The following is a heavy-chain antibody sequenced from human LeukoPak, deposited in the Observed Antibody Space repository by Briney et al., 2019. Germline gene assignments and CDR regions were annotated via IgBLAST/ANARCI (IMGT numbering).Heavy chain of an antibody. V-gene: IGHV4-34*09. J-gene: IGHJ5*02. CDR1: GGSFSGYY. D-gene: IGHD2-2*01. CDR3: ARAPYCSSTSCYYNWFDP. Sequence: SETLSLTCAVYGGSFSGYYWSWIRQPPGKGLEWIGEINHSGSTYYNPSLKSRVTISVDTSKNQFSLKLSSVTAADTAVYYCARAPYCSSTSCYYNWFDPWGQGTLVTVSS. CDR2: INHSGST.